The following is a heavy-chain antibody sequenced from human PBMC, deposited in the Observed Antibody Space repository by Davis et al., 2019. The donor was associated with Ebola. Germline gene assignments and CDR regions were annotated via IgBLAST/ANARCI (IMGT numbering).Heavy chain of an antibody. V-gene: IGHV4-34*01. CDR1: GGSFSGYY. D-gene: IGHD1-26*01. CDR3: AGTHSGSYPRDAFDI. Sequence: PSETLSLTCAVYGGSFSGYYWSWIRQPPGKGLEWIGEINHSGSTNYNPSLKSRVTISVDTSKNQFSLKLSSVTAADTAVYYCAGTHSGSYPRDAFDIWGQGTMVTVSS. J-gene: IGHJ3*02. CDR2: INHSGST.